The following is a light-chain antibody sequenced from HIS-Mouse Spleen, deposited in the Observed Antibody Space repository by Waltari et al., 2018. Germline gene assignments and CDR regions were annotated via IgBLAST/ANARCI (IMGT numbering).Light chain of an antibody. V-gene: IGLV3-1*01. CDR1: KVGDKY. Sequence: SYELTQPPSVSVSPGQTASITCSGDKVGDKYACWYQQKPGQSPVLVIYQASRRPAGIPDRFSGSNSGNTATLTIGGTQAMDEADYYCQAWDSSTVVFGGGTKLTVL. CDR3: QAWDSSTVV. J-gene: IGLJ2*01. CDR2: QAS.